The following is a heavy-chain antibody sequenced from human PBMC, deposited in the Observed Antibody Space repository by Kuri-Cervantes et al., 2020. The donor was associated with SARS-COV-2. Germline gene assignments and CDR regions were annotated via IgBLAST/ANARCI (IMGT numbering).Heavy chain of an antibody. D-gene: IGHD2-15*01. Sequence: GESLKISCSSSGFTFSSSGFHWVRQAPGKGVEYVSAISIDGSEILYADSVRGRFTISRDNSKNTLYLQMSSLRAEDTAVYYWVKVANVRYYRHWGQGALVTVSS. CDR2: ISIDGSEI. CDR1: GFTFSSSG. CDR3: VKVANVRYYRH. J-gene: IGHJ4*02. V-gene: IGHV3-64D*06.